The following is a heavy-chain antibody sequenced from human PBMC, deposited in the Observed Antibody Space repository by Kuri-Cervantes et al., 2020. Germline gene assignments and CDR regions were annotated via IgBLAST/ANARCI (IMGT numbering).Heavy chain of an antibody. CDR1: GFTFSSYV. Sequence: GESLKISCAASGFTFSSYVMHWVRQAPGKGLEWVAVISYDGSNKYYADSVKGRFTISRDNSKNTLYLQMNSLRAEDTAVYYCARTTRIQLWLMDVWGQGTTVTVSS. CDR2: ISYDGSNK. J-gene: IGHJ6*02. CDR3: ARTTRIQLWLMDV. V-gene: IGHV3-30*03. D-gene: IGHD5-18*01.